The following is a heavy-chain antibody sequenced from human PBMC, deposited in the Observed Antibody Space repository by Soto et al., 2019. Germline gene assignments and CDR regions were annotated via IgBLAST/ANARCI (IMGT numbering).Heavy chain of an antibody. CDR1: GYTFSSYW. J-gene: IGHJ4*02. D-gene: IGHD3-10*01. CDR3: ARDRGGYLDY. Sequence: PEESLKISCNASGYTFSSYWIGWVRQMPWKGPEWTGIINPGDSDTRYSPSFQGQVTMSVDKSINTVYLQWSSLRAEDTAVYFCARDRGGYLDYWGQGTLVTVSS. V-gene: IGHV5-51*01. CDR2: INPGDSDT.